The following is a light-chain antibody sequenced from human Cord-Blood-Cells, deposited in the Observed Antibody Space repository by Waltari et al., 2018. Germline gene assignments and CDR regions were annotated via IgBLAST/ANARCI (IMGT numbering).Light chain of an antibody. V-gene: IGKV2-28*01. CDR2: LGS. CDR3: MQALQTPRT. Sequence: DIVMTQSPLSLTVTPGEPASISCRTSQSLLHSNGYNYLDWYLQKPGQSPQLLISLGSNRASGVPDRFSGSGSGTDFTLKISRVEAEDGGVYYCMQALQTPRTFGQGTKVEIK. CDR1: QSLLHSNGYNY. J-gene: IGKJ1*01.